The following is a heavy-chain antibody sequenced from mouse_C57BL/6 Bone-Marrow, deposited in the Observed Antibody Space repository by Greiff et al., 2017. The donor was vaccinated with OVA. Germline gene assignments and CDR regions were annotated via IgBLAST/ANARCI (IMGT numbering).Heavy chain of an antibody. CDR3: ARGFDYYGSSSDY. CDR2: IYPSDSET. V-gene: IGHV1-61*01. Sequence: VQLQQPGAELVRPGSSVKLSCKASGYTFTSYWMDWVKQRPGQGLEWIGNIYPSDSETHYNQKFKDKATLTVDKSSSTAYMQLSSLTSEDSAVYYCARGFDYYGSSSDYWGQGTTLTVSS. D-gene: IGHD1-1*01. CDR1: GYTFTSYW. J-gene: IGHJ2*01.